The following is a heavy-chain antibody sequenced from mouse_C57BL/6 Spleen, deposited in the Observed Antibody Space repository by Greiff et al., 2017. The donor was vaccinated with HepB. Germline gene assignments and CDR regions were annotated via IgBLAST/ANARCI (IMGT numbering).Heavy chain of an antibody. J-gene: IGHJ2*01. Sequence: QVQLQQSGPELVKPGASVKISCKASGYAFSSSWMNWVKQRPGKGLEWIGRIYPGDGDTNYNGKFKGKATLTADKSSSTAYMQLSSLTSEDSAVYFCASNDYFDDWGQGTTLTVSS. CDR2: IYPGDGDT. V-gene: IGHV1-82*01. CDR3: ASNDYFDD. CDR1: GYAFSSSW.